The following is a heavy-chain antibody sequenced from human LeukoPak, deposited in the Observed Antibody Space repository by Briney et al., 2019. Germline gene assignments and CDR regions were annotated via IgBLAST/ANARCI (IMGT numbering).Heavy chain of an antibody. CDR3: STGNQYDFWSDYPPFDY. Sequence: GRSLRLSCAASGFTFSNAWMNWVRQAPGKGLEWVGRIKSKTDDGTTDYAAPVKGRFTISRDDSKNTLYLQMSSLKTEDTAVYYCSTGNQYDFWSDYPPFDYWGQGTLVTVSS. CDR2: IKSKTDDGTT. V-gene: IGHV3-15*07. CDR1: GFTFSNAW. D-gene: IGHD3-3*01. J-gene: IGHJ4*02.